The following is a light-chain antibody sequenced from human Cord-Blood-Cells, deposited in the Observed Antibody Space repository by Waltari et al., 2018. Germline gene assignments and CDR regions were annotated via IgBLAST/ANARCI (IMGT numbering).Light chain of an antibody. V-gene: IGLV3-1*01. CDR1: KLEDKY. CDR2: QDS. CDR3: QAWDSSTAV. Sequence: SYELTQPPSVSVSPGQTASITCSGDKLEDKYACWYQQRPGQSPVLVIYQDSKRPSGIPERFSGSNSGNTATLTISGTHAMDEAEYYCQAWDSSTAVFGGGTKLTVL. J-gene: IGLJ3*02.